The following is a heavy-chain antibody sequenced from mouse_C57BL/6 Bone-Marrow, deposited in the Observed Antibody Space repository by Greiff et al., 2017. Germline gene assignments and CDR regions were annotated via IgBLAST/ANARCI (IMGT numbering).Heavy chain of an antibody. CDR1: GYTFTNYW. D-gene: IGHD1-1*02. Sequence: VQGVESGAELVRPGTSVKMSCKASGYTFTNYWIGGAKQRPGHGLEWIGDIYPGGGYTNYNEKFKGKATLTADKSSSTAYMQFSSLTSEDSAIYYCARYPGGYYFDYWGQGTTLTVSS. CDR2: IYPGGGYT. J-gene: IGHJ2*01. V-gene: IGHV1-63*01. CDR3: ARYPGGYYFDY.